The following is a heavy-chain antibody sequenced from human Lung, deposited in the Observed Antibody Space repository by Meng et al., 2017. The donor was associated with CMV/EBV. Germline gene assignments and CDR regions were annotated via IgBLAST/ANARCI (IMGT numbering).Heavy chain of an antibody. D-gene: IGHD3-22*01. CDR3: TTDWYYYDSSGRRWFDY. J-gene: IGHJ4*02. V-gene: IGHV3-15*01. CDR1: GFTFSNAR. CDR2: IKSKTDGGTT. Sequence: GESLKISCAASGFTFSNARMSWVRQAPGKGLEWVGRIKSKTDGGTTDYAAPVKGRFTISRDDSKNTLYLQMNSLKTEDTAVYYCTTDWYYYDSSGRRWFDYWGQGNXVXVSS.